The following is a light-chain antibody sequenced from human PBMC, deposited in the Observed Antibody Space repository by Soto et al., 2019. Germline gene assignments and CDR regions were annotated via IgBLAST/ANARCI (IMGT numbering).Light chain of an antibody. Sequence: EIVMTQSPATLSVSPGERATLSCRASQSVSSNLAWYQQNPGQAPRLLIYGASTRATGIPARFSGSGSGTEFTLTISSLQSEDFAVYYCQKYNNWPPFTFGPGTKVDIK. J-gene: IGKJ3*01. V-gene: IGKV3-15*01. CDR1: QSVSSN. CDR3: QKYNNWPPFT. CDR2: GAS.